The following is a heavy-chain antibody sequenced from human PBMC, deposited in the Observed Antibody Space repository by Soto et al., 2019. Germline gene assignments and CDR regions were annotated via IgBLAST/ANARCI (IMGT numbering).Heavy chain of an antibody. D-gene: IGHD3-10*01. CDR3: ASGRGNYFYYMDV. CDR1: GFTFSSNG. CDR2: IWYDGSNK. V-gene: IGHV3-33*01. J-gene: IGHJ6*03. Sequence: QVQLVESGGGVVQPGRSLRLSCAASGFTFSSNGMHWVRQVPGKGLEWVAVIWYDGSNKYYADSVKGRFTISRDNSKNTLYLQMNSLRAEDTAMYYCASGRGNYFYYMDVWGKGTTVTVSS.